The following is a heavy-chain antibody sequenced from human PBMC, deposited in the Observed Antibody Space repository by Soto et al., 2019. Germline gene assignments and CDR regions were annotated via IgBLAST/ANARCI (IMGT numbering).Heavy chain of an antibody. CDR1: GYRFTSYW. J-gene: IGHJ6*02. CDR3: ARGSSSSLYYYGMDV. D-gene: IGHD6-13*01. Sequence: PGESLKISCKGSGYRFTSYWSSWVRQMPGKGLEWMGRIDPSDSYTNYSPSFQGHVTISADKSISTAYLQWSSLKASDTAMYYYARGSSSSLYYYGMDVWGQGTTVTVSS. V-gene: IGHV5-10-1*01. CDR2: IDPSDSYT.